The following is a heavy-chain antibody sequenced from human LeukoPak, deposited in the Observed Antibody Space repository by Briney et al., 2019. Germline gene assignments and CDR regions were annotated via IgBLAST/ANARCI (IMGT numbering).Heavy chain of an antibody. D-gene: IGHD1-26*01. Sequence: GGSLRLSCAASGFTFSSYAMSRVRQAPGKGLEWVSAISGSGGSTYYADSVKGRFPISRDNSKNTLYLQMNSLRAQDTALLSRARKATRRGYFDYWGQGTLVTVSS. CDR2: ISGSGGST. CDR1: GFTFSSYA. CDR3: ARKATRRGYFDY. V-gene: IGHV3-23*01. J-gene: IGHJ4*02.